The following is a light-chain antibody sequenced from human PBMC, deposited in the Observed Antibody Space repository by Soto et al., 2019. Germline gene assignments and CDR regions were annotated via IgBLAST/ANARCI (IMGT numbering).Light chain of an antibody. J-gene: IGKJ4*01. V-gene: IGKV3-20*01. CDR2: GAS. CDR3: QQYGSSPLT. CDR1: QSVSSN. Sequence: EIVMTQSPVTLSVSPGERATLSCRASQSVSSNLAWYQQKLGQPPRLLIYGASTRASGIPARFSGSGSGTDFTLTISRLEPEDFAVYYCQQYGSSPLTFGGGTKVDIK.